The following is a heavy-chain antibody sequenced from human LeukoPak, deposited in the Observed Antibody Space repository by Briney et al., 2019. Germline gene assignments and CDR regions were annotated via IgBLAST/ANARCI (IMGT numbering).Heavy chain of an antibody. CDR3: ARHIPFDY. D-gene: IGHD2-21*01. CDR2: ISTSGGTI. J-gene: IGHJ4*02. V-gene: IGHV3-48*01. CDR1: GFTFSSSS. Sequence: PGGSLRLSCAASGFTFSSSSMNWVRQAPEKGLEWVSYISTSGGTIYYADSVKGRFTISRDNAKNSLYLQMDSLRAEDTAVYYCARHIPFDYWGQGTLVTVSS.